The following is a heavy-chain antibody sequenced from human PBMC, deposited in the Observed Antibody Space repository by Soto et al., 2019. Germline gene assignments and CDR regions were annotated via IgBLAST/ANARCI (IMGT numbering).Heavy chain of an antibody. J-gene: IGHJ4*02. CDR1: GFIFRNYA. D-gene: IGHD6-19*01. V-gene: IGHV3-23*01. CDR2: IGGNGADT. CDR3: AIPSGLTVTGPDY. Sequence: GSLRLSCAASGFIFRNYAMSWVRQAPGKGLEWVSAIGGNGADTYYADSVKGRFTISRDNSKNTLYLQMNSLRAEDTAVYFCAIPSGLTVTGPDYWGQGTLVTVSS.